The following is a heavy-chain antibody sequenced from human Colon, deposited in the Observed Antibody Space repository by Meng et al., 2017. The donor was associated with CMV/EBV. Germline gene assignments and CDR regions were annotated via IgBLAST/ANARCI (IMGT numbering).Heavy chain of an antibody. J-gene: IGHJ4*02. Sequence: GGSLRLSCEVSGYRFTSYQIGWVRQMPGKGLEWMGIIYPGDSDTSYSPSFQGQVTISADKSINTAYLQWSSLKASDTAMYYCARLEDFWSGLDYWGQGTLVTVSS. V-gene: IGHV5-51*01. CDR1: GYRFTSYQ. D-gene: IGHD3-3*01. CDR2: IYPGDSDT. CDR3: ARLEDFWSGLDY.